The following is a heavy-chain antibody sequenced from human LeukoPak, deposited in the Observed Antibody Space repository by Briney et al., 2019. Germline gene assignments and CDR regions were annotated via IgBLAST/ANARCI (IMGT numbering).Heavy chain of an antibody. D-gene: IGHD3-3*01. J-gene: IGHJ4*02. CDR1: GYTFTSYG. Sequence: ASVKVSCKASGYTFTSYGISWVRQAPGQGLEWMVWISAYNGNTNYAQKLQGRVTMTTDTSTSTAYMELRSLRSDDPAVDYCARDTDPYKTYYDFLSGQGGFDFWGQGTLVTVSS. CDR2: ISAYNGNT. CDR3: ARDTDPYKTYYDFLSGQGGFDF. V-gene: IGHV1-18*01.